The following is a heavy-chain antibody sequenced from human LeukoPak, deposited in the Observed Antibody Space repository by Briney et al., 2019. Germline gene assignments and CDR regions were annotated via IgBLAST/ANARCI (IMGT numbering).Heavy chain of an antibody. CDR3: MDTAVG. D-gene: IGHD5-18*01. V-gene: IGHV3-53*05. CDR2: IYSDGST. Sequence: GGSLRLSCAASGFDVSRYYMTWVSQPPGKGLEWVSVIYSDGSTYYADSVKGRFTISRDNSKNTVYLQMNRLRVEDTAVYSCMDTAVGWGQGTLVTVSS. CDR1: GFDVSRYY. J-gene: IGHJ4*02.